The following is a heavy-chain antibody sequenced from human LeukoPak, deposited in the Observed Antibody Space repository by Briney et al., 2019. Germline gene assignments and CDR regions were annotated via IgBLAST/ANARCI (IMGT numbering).Heavy chain of an antibody. J-gene: IGHJ4*02. CDR2: IYSGGST. Sequence: GGSLRLSCAASGFTVSSNYMSWVRQAPGKGLEWVSVIYSGGSTYYADSVKGRFTISRDNSKNTLYLQMNSLRAEDTAVYYCARGRHCSSTSCYTITYFDYWGQGTLVTVSS. V-gene: IGHV3-53*01. CDR1: GFTVSSNY. CDR3: ARGRHCSSTSCYTITYFDY. D-gene: IGHD2-2*02.